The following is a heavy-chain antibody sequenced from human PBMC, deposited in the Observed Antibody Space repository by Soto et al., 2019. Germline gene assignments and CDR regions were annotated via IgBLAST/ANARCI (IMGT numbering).Heavy chain of an antibody. CDR2: IWYDGSGQ. J-gene: IGHJ6*02. D-gene: IGHD4-17*01. CDR3: AKDEVSRKYYGHSLDV. V-gene: IGHV3-33*03. Sequence: VESGGGLVQPGGSLRLSCVVSGFTFSNYGMHWVRQAPGKGLEWVADIWYDGSGQRYAGSVQGRFTISRDNSKNTLYLQINSLRVEDTAVYYCAKDEVSRKYYGHSLDVWGQGTTVTVSS. CDR1: GFTFSNYG.